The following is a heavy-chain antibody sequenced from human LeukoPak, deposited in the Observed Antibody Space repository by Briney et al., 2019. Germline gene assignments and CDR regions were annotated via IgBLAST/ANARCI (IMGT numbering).Heavy chain of an antibody. J-gene: IGHJ4*02. Sequence: ASVKVSCKASGGTFSSYAISWMRQAPGQGLEWMGRIIPILGIANYAQKFQGRVTITADKSTSTAYMELSSLRSEDTAVYYCASGYCSGGSCYEYFDYWGQGTLVTVSS. V-gene: IGHV1-69*04. CDR3: ASGYCSGGSCYEYFDY. CDR1: GGTFSSYA. D-gene: IGHD2-15*01. CDR2: IIPILGIA.